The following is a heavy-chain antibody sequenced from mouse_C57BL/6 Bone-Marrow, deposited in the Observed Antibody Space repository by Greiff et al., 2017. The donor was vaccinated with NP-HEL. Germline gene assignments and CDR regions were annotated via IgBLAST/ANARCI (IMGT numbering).Heavy chain of an antibody. D-gene: IGHD1-1*01. CDR1: GFSLTSYG. CDR2: IWSGGST. V-gene: IGHV2-2*01. J-gene: IGHJ3*01. Sequence: QVQLKESGPGLVQPSQSLSITCTVSGFSLTSYGVHWVRQSPGKGLEWLGVIWSGGSTAYNAAFISRLSISKDNSKSQVFFKMNSLQADDTAIYYCARPYYYGSSYAWLAYWGQGTLVTVSA. CDR3: ARPYYYGSSYAWLAY.